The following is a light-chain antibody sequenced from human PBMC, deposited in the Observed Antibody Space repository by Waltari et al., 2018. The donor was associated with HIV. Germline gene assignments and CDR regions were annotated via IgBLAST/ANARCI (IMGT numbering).Light chain of an antibody. Sequence: DIQLTQSPSFLSASVGDRVTITCRASQGISNYLAWSQQKPGRAPKLLIYAASSLQSGVPSRVSGSGSGTEFTLTISRLQPEDFATYDGLQLKSYPRTFGQGTKVEVK. V-gene: IGKV1-9*01. CDR3: LQLKSYPRT. CDR2: AAS. CDR1: QGISNY. J-gene: IGKJ1*01.